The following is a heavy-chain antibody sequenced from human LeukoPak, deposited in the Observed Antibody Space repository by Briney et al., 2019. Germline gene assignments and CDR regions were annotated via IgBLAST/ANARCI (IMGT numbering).Heavy chain of an antibody. Sequence: GASVKVSCKASGYTFTSYDINWVRQAPGQGLEWMGWINPNSGGTNYAQKFQGRVTMTRDTSISTAYMELSRLRSDDTAVYYCARDRDLDAFDIWGQGTLVTVSS. V-gene: IGHV1-2*02. CDR1: GYTFTSYD. CDR3: ARDRDLDAFDI. J-gene: IGHJ4*02. D-gene: IGHD3-16*01. CDR2: INPNSGGT.